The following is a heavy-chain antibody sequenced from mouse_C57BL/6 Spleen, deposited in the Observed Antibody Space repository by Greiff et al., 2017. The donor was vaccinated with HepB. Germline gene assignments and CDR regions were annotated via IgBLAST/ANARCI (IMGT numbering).Heavy chain of an antibody. CDR1: GYTFTDYN. CDR3: ARSGGRRRGYYAMDY. D-gene: IGHD2-12*01. CDR2: INPNNGGT. Sequence: EVQLQQSGPELVKPGASVKMSCKASGYTFTDYNMHWVKQSHGKSLEWIGYINPNNGGTSYNQKFKGKATVTVNKSSSTAYMELRSLTSEDSAVYYCARSGGRRRGYYAMDYWGQGTSVTVSS. V-gene: IGHV1-22*01. J-gene: IGHJ4*01.